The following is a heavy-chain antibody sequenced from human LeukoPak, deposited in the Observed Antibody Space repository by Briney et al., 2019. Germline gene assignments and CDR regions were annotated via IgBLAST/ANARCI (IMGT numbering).Heavy chain of an antibody. Sequence: GGSLRLSCAASGFTISSYTMNWVRQTPGKGLEWVSSISGSSRHKYYADSEKGRFTISRDNAKNSLYLQMNGLRAEDTAVYYCARTANFAAGYYIDYWGQGTLVTVSS. J-gene: IGHJ4*02. CDR3: ARTANFAAGYYIDY. D-gene: IGHD6-13*01. CDR2: ISGSSRHK. V-gene: IGHV3-21*01. CDR1: GFTISSYT.